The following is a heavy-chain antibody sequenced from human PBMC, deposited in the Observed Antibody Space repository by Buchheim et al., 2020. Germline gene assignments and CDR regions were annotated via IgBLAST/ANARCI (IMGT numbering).Heavy chain of an antibody. D-gene: IGHD6-19*01. CDR2: ISYVGSNK. J-gene: IGHJ4*02. CDR1: GFTFSSYA. V-gene: IGHV3-30*04. Sequence: QVQLVESGGGVVQPGRSLKLSCAASGFTFSSYAMHWVRQAPGKGLEWVAVISYVGSNKYYADSVKGRFPISRDNSKNTLYLQMNSMRAEDTAVYYCARDQESIAVAGTLDYWGQGTL. CDR3: ARDQESIAVAGTLDY.